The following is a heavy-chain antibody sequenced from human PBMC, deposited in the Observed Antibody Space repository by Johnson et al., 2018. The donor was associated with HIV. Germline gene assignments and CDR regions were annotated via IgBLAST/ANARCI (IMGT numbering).Heavy chain of an antibody. CDR2: IYSGGST. Sequence: VQLVESGGGVVRPWGSLRLSCAASGLTFSAYATSWVRQAPGKGLEWVSVIYSGGSTYYADSVKGRFTISRDNSKNTLYLQMNSLRAEDTAVYYCASRLWWQAPLDAFDIWGQGTMVTVSS. D-gene: IGHD2-21*01. CDR1: GLTFSAYA. CDR3: ASRLWWQAPLDAFDI. J-gene: IGHJ3*02. V-gene: IGHV3-23*03.